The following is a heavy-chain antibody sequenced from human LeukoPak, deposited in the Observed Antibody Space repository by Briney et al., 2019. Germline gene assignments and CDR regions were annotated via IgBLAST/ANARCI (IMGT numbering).Heavy chain of an antibody. CDR2: ISWNSGSI. J-gene: IGHJ4*02. CDR1: GFTFDDYA. CDR3: AKDCGGDCYSAFDY. Sequence: GRSLRLSCAASGFTFDDYAMHWVRQAPGKGLEWDSGISWNSGSIGYADSVKGRFTISRDNAKNSLYLQMNSLRAEDTALYYCAKDCGGDCYSAFDYWGQGTLVTVSS. D-gene: IGHD2-21*02. V-gene: IGHV3-9*01.